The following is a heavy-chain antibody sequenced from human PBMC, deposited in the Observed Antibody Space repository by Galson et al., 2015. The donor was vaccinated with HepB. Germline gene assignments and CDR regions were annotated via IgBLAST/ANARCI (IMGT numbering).Heavy chain of an antibody. J-gene: IGHJ3*01. CDR1: GFTLRTYA. Sequence: SLRLSCAVSGFTLRTYAITWVRQAPGKGLEWVSTISGSDGTTHYADSVKGRFTLSRDNSMNTLYLQMDSLRAEDTAVYHCAKSLRNLDSSSWYTAFDAWGQGTMVTVSS. CDR3: AKSLRNLDSSSWYTAFDA. D-gene: IGHD6-13*01. CDR2: ISGSDGTT. V-gene: IGHV3-23*01.